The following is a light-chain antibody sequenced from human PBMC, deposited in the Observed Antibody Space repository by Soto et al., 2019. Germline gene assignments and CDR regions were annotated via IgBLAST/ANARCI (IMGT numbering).Light chain of an antibody. CDR2: DVS. Sequence: QSVLTQPASVSGSPGQSITISCTGNSSDVGGYNYVSSYQQHPGKAPKLMIYDVSNRPSGVSNRFSGSKSGNTASLTISGLQAEDEADYYCSSYTSSSSVFGGGTKLTVL. V-gene: IGLV2-14*01. CDR3: SSYTSSSSV. CDR1: SSDVGGYNY. J-gene: IGLJ2*01.